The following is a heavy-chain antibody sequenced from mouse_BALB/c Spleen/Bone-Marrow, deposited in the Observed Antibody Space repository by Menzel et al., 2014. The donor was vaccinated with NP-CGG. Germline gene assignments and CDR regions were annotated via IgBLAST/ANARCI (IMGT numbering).Heavy chain of an antibody. D-gene: IGHD2-3*01. V-gene: IGHV2-2*02. CDR1: GFSLTSYG. CDR2: IWSGGST. Sequence: VKLVESGPGLVQPSQSLSITCTVSGFSLTSYGVHWVRQSPGKGLEWLGVIWSGGSTDYNAAFISRLSISKDNSKSQVFLKMNSLQANDTAIYSCARKGDGYAMDYWGQGTSVTVSS. J-gene: IGHJ4*01. CDR3: ARKGDGYAMDY.